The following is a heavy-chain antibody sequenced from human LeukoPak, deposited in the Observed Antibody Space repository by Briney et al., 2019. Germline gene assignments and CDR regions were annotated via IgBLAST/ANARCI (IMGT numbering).Heavy chain of an antibody. CDR2: IYYSGST. V-gene: IGHV4-59*08. CDR3: ARTQTADFWSGYSFDY. Sequence: SETLSLTCTVSGGSISSYYWSWIRQPPGKGLEWIGYIYYSGSTNYNPSLKSRVTISVDTSKNQFSLKLSSVTAADTAVYYCARTQTADFWSGYSFDYWGQGTLVIVSS. J-gene: IGHJ4*02. CDR1: GGSISSYY. D-gene: IGHD3-3*01.